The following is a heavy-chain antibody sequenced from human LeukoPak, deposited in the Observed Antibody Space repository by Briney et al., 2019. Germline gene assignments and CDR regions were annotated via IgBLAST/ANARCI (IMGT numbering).Heavy chain of an antibody. CDR1: GGTFSSYA. V-gene: IGHV1-69*04. J-gene: IGHJ6*02. Sequence: ASVKVSCKASGGTFSSYAISWVRQAPGQGLEWMGRIIPILGVANYAQKFQGRVTITADKSTSTAYMELSSLRSEDTAVYYCACRTPYYYDSSGYYPTSDYYGMDVWGQGTTVTLSS. CDR2: IIPILGVA. CDR3: ACRTPYYYDSSGYYPTSDYYGMDV. D-gene: IGHD3-22*01.